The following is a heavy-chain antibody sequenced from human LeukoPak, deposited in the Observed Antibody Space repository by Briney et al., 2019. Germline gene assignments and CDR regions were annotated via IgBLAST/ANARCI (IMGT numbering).Heavy chain of an antibody. D-gene: IGHD5-12*01. Sequence: TSETLSLTCAVYGGSFSGYYWSWIRQPPGKGLEWIGEINHSGSTNYNPSLKSRVTISVDTSKNQFSLKLSSVTAADTAVYYCARGQTNNRVATIYYFDYWGQGTLVTVSS. CDR3: ARGQTNNRVATIYYFDY. CDR2: INHSGST. J-gene: IGHJ4*02. CDR1: GGSFSGYY. V-gene: IGHV4-34*01.